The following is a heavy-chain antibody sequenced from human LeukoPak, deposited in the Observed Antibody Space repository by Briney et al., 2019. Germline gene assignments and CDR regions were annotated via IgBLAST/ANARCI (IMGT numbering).Heavy chain of an antibody. CDR2: TYYRSKWSN. D-gene: IGHD1-26*01. CDR3: ARLVGASWFDS. V-gene: IGHV6-1*01. Sequence: SQTLSLTCAISGDSVSSNSATWTWLRQSPSRGLEWLGRTYYRSKWSNDYAVSMKSRITINPDTSKNQFSLQLNSVTPEDTAVYYCARLVGASWFDSWGQGTLVTVSS. CDR1: GDSVSSNSAT. J-gene: IGHJ5*01.